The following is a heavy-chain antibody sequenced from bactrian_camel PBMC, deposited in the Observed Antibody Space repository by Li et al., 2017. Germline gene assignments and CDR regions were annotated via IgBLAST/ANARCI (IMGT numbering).Heavy chain of an antibody. CDR3: VRFGSQFATLASSAVN. CDR1: GFTFSSYL. Sequence: HVQLVESGGALVQPGGSLRLSCAASGFTFSSYLMSWVRQAPGKGLEWVSSINSDGTNTYYADSVKGRFTLSEDNAKNTMYLQMHSLKPDDTAVYYCVRFGSQFATLASSAVNWGQGTQVTVS. D-gene: IGHD1*01. CDR2: INSDGTNT. J-gene: IGHJ4*01. V-gene: IGHV3-2*01.